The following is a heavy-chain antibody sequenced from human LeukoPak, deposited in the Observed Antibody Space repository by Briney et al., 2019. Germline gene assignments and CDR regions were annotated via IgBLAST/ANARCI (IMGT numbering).Heavy chain of an antibody. CDR1: GFSFSSYS. J-gene: IGHJ4*02. CDR2: ISSSSYI. D-gene: IGHD3-9*01. V-gene: IGHV3-21*01. Sequence: GGSLRLSCAASGFSFSSYSMNWVRQAPGKGLEWVSSISSSSYIYYADSVKGRFTISRDNAKNSLYLQMNSLRAEDTAIYYCARSLASYYDISGVFDFWGQGTLVTVSS. CDR3: ARSLASYYDISGVFDF.